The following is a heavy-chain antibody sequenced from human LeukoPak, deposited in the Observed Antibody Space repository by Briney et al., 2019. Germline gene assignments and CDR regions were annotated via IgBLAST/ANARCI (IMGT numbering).Heavy chain of an antibody. CDR2: ISYSGST. D-gene: IGHD1-1*01. CDR1: GGSISSYY. J-gene: IGHJ5*02. CDR3: AREGTAGTNLNWFDP. V-gene: IGHV4-59*01. Sequence: PSETLSLTCTVSGGSISSYYWSWIRQPPGKGLEWIGYISYSGSTNFNPSLKSRVTISVDTSKNQFSLKLSSVTAADTAVHYCAREGTAGTNLNWFDPWGQGTLATVSS.